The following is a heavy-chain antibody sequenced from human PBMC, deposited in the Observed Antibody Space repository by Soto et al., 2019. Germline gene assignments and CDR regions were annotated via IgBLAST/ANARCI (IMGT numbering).Heavy chain of an antibody. V-gene: IGHV3-9*02. CDR2: IILSSGHI. CDR3: IKDIEAGGAGC. CDR1: GFTSDDHG. D-gene: IGHD3-16*01. J-gene: IGHJ4*02. Sequence: EVQLVESGGGLVQPGRSLRLSCAASGFTSDDHGMHWVRQAPGKGLEWVSGIILSSGHIDYADSVKGRFTISRDNAKNSLYLQMNILRTEDTALYYCIKDIEAGGAGCWGQGTLVTVSS.